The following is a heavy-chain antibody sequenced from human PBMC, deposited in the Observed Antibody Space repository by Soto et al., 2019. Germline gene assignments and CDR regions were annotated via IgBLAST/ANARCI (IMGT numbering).Heavy chain of an antibody. Sequence: GPTPVNPTQTLTLTCTLSGFSLNTSGVGVGWISQPPGKALEWLALIYWNDDKRYSPSLKSRLTITKDTSKNQVVLTMTNMDPVDTATYYCARPLYYYDSSAGLDWFDPWGQGTLVTVSS. V-gene: IGHV2-5*01. CDR3: ARPLYYYDSSAGLDWFDP. J-gene: IGHJ5*02. CDR1: GFSLNTSGVG. CDR2: IYWNDDK. D-gene: IGHD3-22*01.